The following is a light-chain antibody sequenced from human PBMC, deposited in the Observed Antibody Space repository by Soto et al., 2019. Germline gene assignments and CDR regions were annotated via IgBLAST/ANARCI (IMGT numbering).Light chain of an antibody. CDR1: QSISSW. J-gene: IGKJ2*01. CDR3: QQYNSYSLT. CDR2: DAS. Sequence: DIQMTQSPSTLSASVGDRVTITCRASQSISSWLAWYQQKPGKAPKLLIYDASSLEGGVPSRFSGSGSGTEFTLTLCSLQPDDVASYYCQQYNSYSLTFGQGTKLEIK. V-gene: IGKV1-5*01.